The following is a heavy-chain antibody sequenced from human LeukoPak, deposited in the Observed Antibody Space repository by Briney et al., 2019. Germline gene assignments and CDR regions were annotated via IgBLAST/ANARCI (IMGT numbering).Heavy chain of an antibody. J-gene: IGHJ4*02. D-gene: IGHD7-27*01. Sequence: ASVKVSCKASGYTFTSYGISWVRQAPGQGLEWMGWINPNSGGTNYAQKFQGRVTMSRDTSISTACMELSGLRSDDTAVYYCARGPHWDPHFDYWGQGTLVTVSS. V-gene: IGHV1-2*02. CDR3: ARGPHWDPHFDY. CDR1: GYTFTSYG. CDR2: INPNSGGT.